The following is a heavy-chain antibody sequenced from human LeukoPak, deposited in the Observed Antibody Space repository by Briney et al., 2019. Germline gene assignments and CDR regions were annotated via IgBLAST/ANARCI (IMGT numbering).Heavy chain of an antibody. CDR3: AREGSDCSGGSCYRVVDY. Sequence: SETLSLTCTVSGGSISSYYWSWIRQPPGKGLEWIGHIYYSGSTNYNPSLKSRVTISVDTSKNQFSLKLSSVTAADTAVYYCAREGSDCSGGSCYRVVDYWGQGTLVTVSS. D-gene: IGHD2-15*01. J-gene: IGHJ4*02. V-gene: IGHV4-59*01. CDR2: IYYSGST. CDR1: GGSISSYY.